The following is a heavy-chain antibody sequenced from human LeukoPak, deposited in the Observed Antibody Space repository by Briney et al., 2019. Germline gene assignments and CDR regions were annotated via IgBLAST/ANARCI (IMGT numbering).Heavy chain of an antibody. CDR2: LDWDDDK. Sequence: SGPALVKPTQTLTLTCTFSGFSLSTSGMCVSWIRQPPGKALEWLARLDWDDDKYYSTSLKTRLTISKDTSKNQVVLTMTNMDPVDTATYYCARIRCSSSSQGWFDPWGQGTLVTVSS. V-gene: IGHV2-70*11. CDR3: ARIRCSSSSQGWFDP. J-gene: IGHJ5*02. CDR1: GFSLSTSGMC. D-gene: IGHD6-6*01.